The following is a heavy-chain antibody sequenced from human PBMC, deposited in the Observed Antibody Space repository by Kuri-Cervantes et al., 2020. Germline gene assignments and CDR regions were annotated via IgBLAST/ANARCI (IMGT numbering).Heavy chain of an antibody. V-gene: IGHV4-31*03. D-gene: IGHD4-23*01. CDR3: ARGDYGGNGWYFDL. J-gene: IGHJ2*01. CDR2: IYYSGST. Sequence: LRLSCTVSGGSISSGGYYWSWIRQHPGKGLEWIGYIYYSGSTYYNPSLKSRVTISVDTSKNQFSLKLSSVTAADTAVYYCARGDYGGNGWYFDLWGRGTLVTVSS. CDR1: GGSISSGGYY.